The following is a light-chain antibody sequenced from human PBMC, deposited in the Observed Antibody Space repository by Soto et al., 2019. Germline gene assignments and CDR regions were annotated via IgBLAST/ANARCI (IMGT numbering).Light chain of an antibody. Sequence: QSVLTQPASVSGSPGQSITISCTGTSSDVGRYNLVSWYQQHPGKAPKLMIYEGSKRPSGVSNRFSGSKSGNTASLTISGLQAEDEADYYCCSYAGSSTPYVFGTGTKLTVL. V-gene: IGLV2-23*01. CDR2: EGS. CDR1: SSDVGRYNL. CDR3: CSYAGSSTPYV. J-gene: IGLJ1*01.